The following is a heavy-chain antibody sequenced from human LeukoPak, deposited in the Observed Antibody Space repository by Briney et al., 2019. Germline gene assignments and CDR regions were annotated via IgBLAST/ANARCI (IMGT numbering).Heavy chain of an antibody. CDR2: ISSSSSYI. CDR3: AKDMAFEQWLGGVALDY. V-gene: IGHV3-21*04. Sequence: TGGSLRLSCAASGFTFSSYSMNWVRQAPGKGLEWVSSISSSSSYIYYADSVKGRFTISRDNAKNSLYLQMNSLRAEDMALYYCAKDMAFEQWLGGVALDYWGQGTLVTVSS. J-gene: IGHJ4*02. CDR1: GFTFSSYS. D-gene: IGHD6-19*01.